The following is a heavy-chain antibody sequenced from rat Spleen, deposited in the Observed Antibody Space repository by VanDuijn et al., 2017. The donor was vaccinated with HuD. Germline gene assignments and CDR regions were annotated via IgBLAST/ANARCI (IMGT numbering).Heavy chain of an antibody. D-gene: IGHD1-1*01. V-gene: IGHV5-17*01. CDR2: ISYDGSST. CDR1: GFTFSDYY. CDR3: ARQNSGDYFDY. Sequence: EVQLVESGGGLVQPGRSLKFSCAASGFTFSDYYMAWVRQAPTKGLEWVATISYDGSSTYYRDSVKGRFTISRDNAKSTLYLQMDSLRSEDTATYYCARQNSGDYFDYWCQGVMVTVSS. J-gene: IGHJ2*01.